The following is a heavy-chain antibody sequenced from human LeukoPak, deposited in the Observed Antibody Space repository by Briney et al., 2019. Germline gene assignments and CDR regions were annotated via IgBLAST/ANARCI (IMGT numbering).Heavy chain of an antibody. V-gene: IGHV1-2*02. CDR3: ASPGMTAAGTKAFDI. J-gene: IGHJ3*02. CDR1: GYTFTGYY. D-gene: IGHD6-13*01. Sequence: ASVRVSCKASGYTFTGYYMHWVRQAPGQGHEWMGWINPNSGGTNYAQKFQGRVTMTRDTSISTAYMELSRLRSDDTAVYYCASPGMTAAGTKAFDIWGQGTMVTVSS. CDR2: INPNSGGT.